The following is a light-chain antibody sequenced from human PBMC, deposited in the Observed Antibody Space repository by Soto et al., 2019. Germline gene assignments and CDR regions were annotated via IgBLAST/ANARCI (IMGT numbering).Light chain of an antibody. CDR2: GAS. V-gene: IGKV3-20*01. Sequence: EIVLTHSPYTLSLSPGERATISCRDSQSVSSSYLAWYQQKPGQAPRLLIYGASSRATGIPDRFSGSGSGTDFTLTISRLEPEDFAVYYCQQYGSSQTFGQGTKVDIK. CDR1: QSVSSSY. J-gene: IGKJ1*01. CDR3: QQYGSSQT.